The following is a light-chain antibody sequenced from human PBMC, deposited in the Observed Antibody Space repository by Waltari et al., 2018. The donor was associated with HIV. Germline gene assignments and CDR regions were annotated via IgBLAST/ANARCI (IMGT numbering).Light chain of an antibody. CDR1: NSDVGAYDY. J-gene: IGLJ3*02. Sequence: PGQSITISCTGTNSDVGAYDYVSWYQQYPGKAPTLLIYEVTIRSPGISYRFSGSKSGNTASMTISGLQPEDEAHYYCSSYAATTTILFGGGTRLTVL. V-gene: IGLV2-14*01. CDR2: EVT. CDR3: SSYAATTTIL.